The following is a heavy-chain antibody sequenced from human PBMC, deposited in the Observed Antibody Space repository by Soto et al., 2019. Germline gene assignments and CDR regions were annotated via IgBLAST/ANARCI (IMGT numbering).Heavy chain of an antibody. CDR3: ASATLRYFDWSHTWNY. CDR1: GYTFTSYA. Sequence: ASVKVSCKASGYTFTSYAMHWVRQAPGQRLEWMGWINAGNGNTKYSQKFQGRVTITRDTSASTAYMELSSLRSEDTAVYYCASATLRYFDWSHTWNYWGQGTLVTAPQ. CDR2: INAGNGNT. D-gene: IGHD3-9*01. J-gene: IGHJ4*02. V-gene: IGHV1-3*01.